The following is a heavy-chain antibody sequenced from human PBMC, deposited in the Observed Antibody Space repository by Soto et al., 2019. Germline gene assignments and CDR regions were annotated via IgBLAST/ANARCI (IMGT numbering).Heavy chain of an antibody. CDR2: ISSSSSYI. J-gene: IGHJ6*02. CDR3: ARDFIAVALYYYYGMDV. D-gene: IGHD6-13*01. V-gene: IGHV3-21*01. CDR1: GFTFSNSW. Sequence: GGSLRLSCAASGFTFSNSWMSWVRQAPGNGLEWVSSISSSSSYIYYADSVKGRFTISRDNAKNSLYLQMNSLRAEDTAVYYCARDFIAVALYYYYGMDVWGQGTTVTVSS.